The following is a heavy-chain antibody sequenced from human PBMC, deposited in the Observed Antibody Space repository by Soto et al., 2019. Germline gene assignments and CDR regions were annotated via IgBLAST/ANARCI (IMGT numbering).Heavy chain of an antibody. J-gene: IGHJ4*02. CDR1: GFTFSNYA. CDR3: AKGRRDDTLTGFYLTYFDY. Sequence: EVQLLESGGGLVQPGSSLRLSCAASGFTFSNYAMSWVRQTPGGGREWVSSISGSGGSTFYADSVKGRFTISRDNPKNTLYLQMNSLRADDTAVYYCAKGRRDDTLTGFYLTYFDYWGRGSLVTVPS. V-gene: IGHV3-23*01. CDR2: ISGSGGST. D-gene: IGHD3-9*01.